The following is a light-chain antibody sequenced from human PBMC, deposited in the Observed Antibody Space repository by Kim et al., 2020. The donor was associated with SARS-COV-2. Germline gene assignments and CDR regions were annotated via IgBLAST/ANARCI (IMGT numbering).Light chain of an antibody. Sequence: SSELTQPPSVSVSPGQTASITCSGDKLGDKYACWYQQKPGQSPVLVIYQDSKRPSGTPERFSGSNSGNTATLTISGTQAMDEADYYCQAWDSSTWVFGGG. J-gene: IGLJ3*02. CDR1: KLGDKY. CDR3: QAWDSSTWV. CDR2: QDS. V-gene: IGLV3-1*01.